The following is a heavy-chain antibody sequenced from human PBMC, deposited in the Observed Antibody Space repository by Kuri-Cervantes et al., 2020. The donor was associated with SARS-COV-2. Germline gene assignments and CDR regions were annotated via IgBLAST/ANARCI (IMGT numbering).Heavy chain of an antibody. CDR2: IIPSFGTA. CDR3: ARPNSPRCTSCYRMDV. CDR1: GGTFSSYA. V-gene: IGHV1-69*13. Sequence: SVKVSCKASGGTFSSYAISWVRQAPGQGLEWMGGIIPSFGTANYAQKFQGRVTITADESTSTAYMELSSLRSEDTAVYYCARPNSPRCTSCYRMDVWGKGTTVTVSS. D-gene: IGHD2-2*02. J-gene: IGHJ6*04.